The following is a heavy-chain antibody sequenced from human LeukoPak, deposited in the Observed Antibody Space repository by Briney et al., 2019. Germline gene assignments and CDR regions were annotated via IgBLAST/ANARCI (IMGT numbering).Heavy chain of an antibody. D-gene: IGHD2-15*01. Sequence: GGSLRLSCVGSGFSFYNYAMSWVRQAPGKGLEWVSAISNNGGYTYYADSVQGRFTISRDNSKSTLCLQMNSMIAEDTAVYYCAKQLGYCSDGSCYFPYWGQGTLVTVSS. CDR3: AKQLGYCSDGSCYFPY. V-gene: IGHV3-23*01. CDR1: GFSFYNYA. CDR2: ISNNGGYT. J-gene: IGHJ4*02.